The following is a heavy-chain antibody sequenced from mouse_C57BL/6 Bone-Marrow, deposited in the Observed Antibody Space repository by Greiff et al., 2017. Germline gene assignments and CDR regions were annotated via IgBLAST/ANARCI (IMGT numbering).Heavy chain of an antibody. CDR1: GFTFSSYA. J-gene: IGHJ3*01. CDR2: ISDGGSYT. CDR3: ARDLLWYDYWFAY. Sequence: DVKLVESGGGLVKPGGSLKLSCAASGFTFSSYAMSWVRQTPEKRLEWVATISDGGSYTYYPDNVKGRFTISRDNAKNNLYLQMSHLKSEDTAMYYCARDLLWYDYWFAYWGQGTLVTVSA. D-gene: IGHD2-1*01. V-gene: IGHV5-4*01.